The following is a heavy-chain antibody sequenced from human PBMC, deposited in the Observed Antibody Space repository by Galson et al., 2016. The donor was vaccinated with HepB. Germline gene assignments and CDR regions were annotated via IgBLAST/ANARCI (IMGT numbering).Heavy chain of an antibody. J-gene: IGHJ5*01. D-gene: IGHD3-9*01. Sequence: SLRLSCAASGLTVSDNYINWIRQAPGKGLQWVSITYSSGSTYSADSVKGRLTISRDNVKNTVSLQMNSLRAEDTAVYYCGLRNFDWSVDSWGQGTLVIVSS. CDR1: GLTVSDNY. CDR3: GLRNFDWSVDS. V-gene: IGHV3-53*01. CDR2: TYSSGST.